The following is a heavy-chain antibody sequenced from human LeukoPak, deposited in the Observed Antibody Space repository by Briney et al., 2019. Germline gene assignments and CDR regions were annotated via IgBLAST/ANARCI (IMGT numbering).Heavy chain of an antibody. CDR3: VRDGNDVMDY. V-gene: IGHV1-18*01. CDR2: ISGHNDNA. D-gene: IGHD1-1*01. CDR1: GYTFTNYG. Sequence: ASVKVSCKASGYTFTNYGISWVRQAPGQGPEWVGWISGHNDNAHYAQKLQGRVTMTRETSTSTVYMELRSLSSDDTAIYYCVRDGNDVMDYWGQGTLVTVSS. J-gene: IGHJ4*02.